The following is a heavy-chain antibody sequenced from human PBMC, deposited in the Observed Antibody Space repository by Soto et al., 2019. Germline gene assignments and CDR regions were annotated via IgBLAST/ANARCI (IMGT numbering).Heavy chain of an antibody. Sequence: KPSETLSLTCTVSGGSINKSSYYWGWIRQPPGKGLEWIGSIHYSGTTSYKPPLKSRVTISVDTSKNQISLKMNSMTAADTAVYYCARVRGIAARSGPPRCRWFDPWGQGTLVTVSS. CDR1: GGSINKSSYY. CDR3: ARVRGIAARSGPPRCRWFDP. CDR2: IHYSGTT. D-gene: IGHD6-6*01. V-gene: IGHV4-39*01. J-gene: IGHJ5*02.